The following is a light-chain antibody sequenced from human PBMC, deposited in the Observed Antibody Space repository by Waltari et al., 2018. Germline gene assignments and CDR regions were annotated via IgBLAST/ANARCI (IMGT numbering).Light chain of an antibody. CDR2: DDG. CDR1: SIGTKS. CDR3: QVWDTSSNHGV. Sequence: SYVLTQPPSVSVAPGETAKITCEGDSIGTKSVHWYQQRPGQAPVLAVYDDGDRPSGIPERFSGSNSGNTATLTINRVEVGDEADYFCQVWDTSSNHGVFGNG. J-gene: IGLJ1*01. V-gene: IGLV3-21*02.